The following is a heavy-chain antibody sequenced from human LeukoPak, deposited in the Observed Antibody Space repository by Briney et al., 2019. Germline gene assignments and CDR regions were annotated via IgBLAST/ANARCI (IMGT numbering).Heavy chain of an antibody. V-gene: IGHV3-23*01. J-gene: IGHJ6*03. CDR3: AKCPLYYYYMDV. Sequence: PGGSLRLSCAASGITFSSYAMSWVRQAPGKGLEWVSVMSGSGDSIYYAESVKGRFTISRGNSKNTLYLQMNSLRGEDTAVYYCAKCPLYYYYMDVWGKGTTVTVPS. CDR1: GITFSSYA. CDR2: MSGSGDSI.